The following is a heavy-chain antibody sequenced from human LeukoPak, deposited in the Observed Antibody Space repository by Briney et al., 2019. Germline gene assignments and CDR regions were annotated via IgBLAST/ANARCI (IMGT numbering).Heavy chain of an antibody. CDR3: ARDGAVDILTGYGAFYI. V-gene: IGHV4-59*01. CDR1: GGSISSYY. D-gene: IGHD3-9*01. Sequence: SETLSLTCTVSGGSISSYYWSWIRQPPGKGLEWIGNIFHSGSTNYNPSLKSRVTISVDTSKNQFSLKLNSVTAADTAIYYCARDGAVDILTGYGAFYIWGQGTMVIVS. J-gene: IGHJ3*02. CDR2: IFHSGST.